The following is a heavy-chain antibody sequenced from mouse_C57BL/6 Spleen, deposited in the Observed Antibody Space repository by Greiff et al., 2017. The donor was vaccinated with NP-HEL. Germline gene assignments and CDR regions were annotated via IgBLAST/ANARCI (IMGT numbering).Heavy chain of an antibody. CDR2: ISGGGGNT. J-gene: IGHJ4*01. Sequence: EVKVVESGGGLVKPGGSLKLSCAASGFTFSSYTMSWVRQTPEKRLEWVATISGGGGNTYYPDSVKGRFTIARDNAKNTLYLQMSSLRSEDTALYDCARRGYYAMDYWGQGTSVTVSS. V-gene: IGHV5-9*01. CDR1: GFTFSSYT. CDR3: ARRGYYAMDY.